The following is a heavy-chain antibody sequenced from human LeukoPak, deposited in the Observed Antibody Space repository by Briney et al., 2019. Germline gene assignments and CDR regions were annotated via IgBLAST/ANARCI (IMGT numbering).Heavy chain of an antibody. D-gene: IGHD5-18*01. CDR3: ARARGYSYGYGAFDY. V-gene: IGHV3-53*01. CDR2: IYSGGST. CDR1: GSTVSSNY. J-gene: IGHJ4*02. Sequence: SGGSLRLSCAASGSTVSSNYMSWVRQAPGKGLEWVSVIYSGGSTYYADSVKGRFTISRDNSKNTLYLQMNSLRAEDTAVYYCARARGYSYGYGAFDYWGQGTLVTVSS.